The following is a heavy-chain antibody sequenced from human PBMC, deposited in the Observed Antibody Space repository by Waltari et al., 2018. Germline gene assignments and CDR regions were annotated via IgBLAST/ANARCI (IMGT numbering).Heavy chain of an antibody. CDR3: ARDGVRGYNLD. D-gene: IGHD5-18*01. V-gene: IGHV1-3*01. CDR2: INAGNGNT. Sequence: QVQLVQSGAEVKKPGASVKVSCKASGYTFTSYAMHWVRQAPGQRLEWMGWINAGNGNTKYSQKFQGRVTMTRDTSASTAYMELSSLRSEDTAVYYCARDGVRGYNLDWGQGTLVTVSS. J-gene: IGHJ4*02. CDR1: GYTFTSYA.